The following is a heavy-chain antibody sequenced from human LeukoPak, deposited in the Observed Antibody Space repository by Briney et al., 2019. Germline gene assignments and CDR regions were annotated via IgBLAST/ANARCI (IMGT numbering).Heavy chain of an antibody. V-gene: IGHV1-8*01. D-gene: IGHD2-8*02. CDR2: MDPNSDYR. Sequence: ASVKVSCKASGYTFNSYHINWVRQAPGQGLEWMGWMDPNSDYRGYGKKFQGRVIMTRNTSISTAYMELNRLKSEDTAVYYCARIKAGSCTGGLRYYFDYWGQGTLVAVSP. CDR3: ARIKAGSCTGGLRYYFDY. J-gene: IGHJ4*02. CDR1: GYTFNSYH.